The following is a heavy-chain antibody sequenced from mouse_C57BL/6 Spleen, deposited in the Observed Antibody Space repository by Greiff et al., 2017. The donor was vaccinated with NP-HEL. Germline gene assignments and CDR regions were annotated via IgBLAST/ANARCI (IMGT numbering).Heavy chain of an antibody. Sequence: EVQLQQSGPELVKPGASVKISCKASGYTFTDYYMNWVKQSHGKSLEWIGDINPNNGGTSYNQKFKGKATLTVDKSSSTAYMELRSLTSEDSAVYYCAIPQYYGSSPAWFAYWGQGTLVTVSA. CDR1: GYTFTDYY. CDR3: AIPQYYGSSPAWFAY. CDR2: INPNNGGT. J-gene: IGHJ3*01. D-gene: IGHD1-1*01. V-gene: IGHV1-26*01.